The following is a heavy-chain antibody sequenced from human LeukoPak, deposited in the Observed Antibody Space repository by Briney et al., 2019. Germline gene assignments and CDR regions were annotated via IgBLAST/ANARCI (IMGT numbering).Heavy chain of an antibody. J-gene: IGHJ4*02. CDR2: ISTSGTTI. Sequence: PGESLRLSCAASGFTFSHYYMSWVRQAPGKGLEWISYISTSGTTIYYADSVKGRFTISRANAKNSLYLQMNSLRAEDTAVYYCARGYGDYEVMDYWGQGSLVTVSS. D-gene: IGHD4-17*01. CDR3: ARGYGDYEVMDY. CDR1: GFTFSHYY. V-gene: IGHV3-11*01.